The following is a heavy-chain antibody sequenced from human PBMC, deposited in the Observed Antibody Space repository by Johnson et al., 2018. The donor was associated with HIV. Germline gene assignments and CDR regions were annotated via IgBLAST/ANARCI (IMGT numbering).Heavy chain of an antibody. CDR2: ISYDGSNK. V-gene: IGHV3-30-3*01. CDR3: AREWELLGSAFDI. CDR1: GFTFSSYA. Sequence: QVQLVESGGGVVQPGRSLRLSCAASGFTFSSYAMHWVRQAPGKGLEWVAVISYDGSNKYYADSVKGRFTISRDNSKNTLYLQMNSLRAEDTAVYYCAREWELLGSAFDIWGQGTMVTVS. D-gene: IGHD1-26*01. J-gene: IGHJ3*02.